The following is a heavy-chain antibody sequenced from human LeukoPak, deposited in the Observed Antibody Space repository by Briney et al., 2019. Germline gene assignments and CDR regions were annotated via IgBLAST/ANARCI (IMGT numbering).Heavy chain of an antibody. CDR1: GYTFTGYY. J-gene: IGHJ3*02. D-gene: IGHD1-26*01. V-gene: IGHV1-2*02. CDR3: ARGVGATFDAFDI. CDR2: INPNSGGT. Sequence: ASVKVSCKASGYTFTGYYMHWVRQAPGQGLEWMGWINPNSGGTNYAQKVQGRVTMTTDTSTSTAYMELRSLRSDDTAVYHCARGVGATFDAFDIWGQGTMVTVSS.